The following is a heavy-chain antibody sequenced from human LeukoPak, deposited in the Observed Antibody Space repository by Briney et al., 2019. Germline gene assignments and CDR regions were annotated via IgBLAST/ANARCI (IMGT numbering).Heavy chain of an antibody. D-gene: IGHD1-26*01. V-gene: IGHV3-7*01. CDR1: GFTFRTYW. CDR2: LKGDARAR. CDR3: ARDVGGSLVY. Sequence: PAGSLRLSCAASGFTFRTYWMAWVRPAPGKGLEWVANLKGDARARHQADSVKGRFTISRDTAQNSVYLQMSSLRGEDTAVYYCARDVGGSLVYWVQGALVTVSS. J-gene: IGHJ4*02.